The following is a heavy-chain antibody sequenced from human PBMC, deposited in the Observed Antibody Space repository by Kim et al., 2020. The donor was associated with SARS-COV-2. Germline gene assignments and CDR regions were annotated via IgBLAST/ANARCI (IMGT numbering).Heavy chain of an antibody. D-gene: IGHD3-16*01. CDR3: ARVKTFNYDDGGYVFYFED. J-gene: IGHJ4*02. CDR2: ISPTNTYI. V-gene: IGHV3-11*06. Sequence: GGSLRLSCAASGFSVSSDYMTWIRQAPGKGLEWLSYISPTNTYIHYAASVMGRFSISRDNAANSLYLQMNSLRAEDTAIYYCARVKTFNYDDGGYVFYFEDWGQGTLVTVSS. CDR1: GFSVSSDY.